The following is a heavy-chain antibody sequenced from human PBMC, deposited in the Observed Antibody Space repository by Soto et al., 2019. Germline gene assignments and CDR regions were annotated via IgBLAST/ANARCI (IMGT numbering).Heavy chain of an antibody. Sequence: GGSLRLSCAASGFTFSSYGMHWVRQAPGKGLEWVAVISYDGSNKYYADSVKGRFTISRDNSKNTLYLQMNSLRAEDTAVYYCAKGSIAARPYYYYGMDVWGQGTTVTVSS. CDR2: ISYDGSNK. D-gene: IGHD6-6*01. CDR3: AKGSIAARPYYYYGMDV. CDR1: GFTFSSYG. J-gene: IGHJ6*02. V-gene: IGHV3-30*18.